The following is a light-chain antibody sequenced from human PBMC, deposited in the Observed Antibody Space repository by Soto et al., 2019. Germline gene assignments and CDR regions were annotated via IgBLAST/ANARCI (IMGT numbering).Light chain of an antibody. Sequence: EIHMTQSPSSLSASVGDRVTIACRASQRVDNFINWYQKKPGKAPVLLIYASSNLQGGVPSRFSGSGSGTDFTLTIISLHPEDFARYYGQQTYSTLFTCGQWTRL. CDR3: QQTYSTLFT. CDR1: QRVDNF. V-gene: IGKV1-39*01. J-gene: IGKJ5*01. CDR2: ASS.